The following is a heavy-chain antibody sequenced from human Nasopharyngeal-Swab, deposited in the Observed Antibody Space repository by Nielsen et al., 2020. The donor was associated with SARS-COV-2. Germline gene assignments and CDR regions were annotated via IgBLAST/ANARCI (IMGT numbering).Heavy chain of an antibody. CDR3: ARTERRSNDAFDI. V-gene: IGHV4-39*01. CDR2: IYYSGST. J-gene: IGHJ3*02. Sequence: RQAPGKGLEWFGSIYYSGSTYYNPSLKSRVTISVDTSKNQFSLKLTSVTAADTAVYYCARTERRSNDAFDIWGQGTMVTVSS.